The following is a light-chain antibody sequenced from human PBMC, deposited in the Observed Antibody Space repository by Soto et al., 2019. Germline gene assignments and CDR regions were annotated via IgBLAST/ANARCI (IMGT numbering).Light chain of an antibody. J-gene: IGKJ2*02. CDR2: DAS. CDR3: QQRYLYPCT. CDR1: QSVTNY. Sequence: EVVLTQSPATLSLSPGERATLSCWASQSVTNYLAWYQQKPGQAPRLVIYDASNRAIGIPARFSGSGSGTDFTLTISTLEPEDFVVCYCQQRYLYPCTSRQGSKL. V-gene: IGKV3-11*01.